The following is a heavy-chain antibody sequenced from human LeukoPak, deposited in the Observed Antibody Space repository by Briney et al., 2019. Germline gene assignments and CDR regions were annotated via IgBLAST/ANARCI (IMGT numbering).Heavy chain of an antibody. Sequence: GGSLRLSCAASGFTFSSNAMSWVRQAPEKGLDWVSTISGSGGSTYYADSVRGRFTTSRDNSKNTLYLQMNSLRAEDTAVYYCAKADYYDSSGYIDYWGQGTLVTVSS. D-gene: IGHD3-22*01. J-gene: IGHJ4*02. CDR1: GFTFSSNA. CDR2: ISGSGGST. V-gene: IGHV3-23*01. CDR3: AKADYYDSSGYIDY.